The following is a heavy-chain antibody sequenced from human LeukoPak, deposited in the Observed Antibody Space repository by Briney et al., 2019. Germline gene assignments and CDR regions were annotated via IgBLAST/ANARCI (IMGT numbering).Heavy chain of an antibody. CDR1: GYSFTSYW. D-gene: IGHD1-7*01. J-gene: IGHJ3*02. V-gene: IGHV5-51*01. Sequence: GESLKISCKGSGYSFTSYWIGWVRQMPGKGLEWMGIIYPGDSDTRYSPSFQGQVTISADKSISTAYLQWSSLKASDTAMYYCARRYNWNYQTHDAFDIWGQGTMVTVSS. CDR2: IYPGDSDT. CDR3: ARRYNWNYQTHDAFDI.